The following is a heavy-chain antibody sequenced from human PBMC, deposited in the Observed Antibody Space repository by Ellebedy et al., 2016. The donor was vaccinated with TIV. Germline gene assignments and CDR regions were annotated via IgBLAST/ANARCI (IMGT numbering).Heavy chain of an antibody. CDR3: ASIRTDNDY. V-gene: IGHV3-66*01. CDR1: GFTVRSNY. CDR2: IYSDGAT. Sequence: GESLKISCAASGFTVRSNYMSWVRQAPGKGLEWLSAIYSDGATYYADSVKHRLTISRDNSTNTVSLQMNSLRAEDTAVYYCASIRTDNDYWGQGTLVTVSS. J-gene: IGHJ4*02. D-gene: IGHD2-15*01.